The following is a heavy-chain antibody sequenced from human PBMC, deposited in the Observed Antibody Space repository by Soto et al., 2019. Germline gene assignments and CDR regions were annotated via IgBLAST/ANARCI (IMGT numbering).Heavy chain of an antibody. CDR3: GRGCGSPACPLFLDS. CDR1: GFTFSSYW. J-gene: IGHJ4*02. Sequence: PGGSLRLSCAASGFTFSSYWMSWFRQAPGKRREWVANITQDGSEQYYVDSVKGRFTFSRDSAKNSLYLQMNSLRGDDTAVSYCGRGCGSPACPLFLDSWDQGPLVTVSS. D-gene: IGHD2-2*01. V-gene: IGHV3-7*01. CDR2: ITQDGSEQ.